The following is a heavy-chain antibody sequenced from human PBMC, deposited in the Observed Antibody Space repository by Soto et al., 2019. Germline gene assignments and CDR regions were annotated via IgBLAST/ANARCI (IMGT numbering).Heavy chain of an antibody. V-gene: IGHV3-21*01. CDR2: ISSSSSYI. CDR1: GFTFSSYS. J-gene: IGHJ3*02. D-gene: IGHD3-22*01. CDR3: ARDLYDYYDSSGEVFDI. Sequence: EVQLVESGGGLVKPGGSLRLSCAASGFTFSSYSMNWVRRAPGKGLECVSSISSSSSYIYYADSVKGRFTISRDNAKNSLYLQMNSLRAEDTAVYYCARDLYDYYDSSGEVFDIWGQGTMVTVSS.